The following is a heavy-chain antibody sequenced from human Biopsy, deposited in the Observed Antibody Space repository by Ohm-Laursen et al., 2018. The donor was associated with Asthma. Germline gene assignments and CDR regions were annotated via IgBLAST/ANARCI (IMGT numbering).Heavy chain of an antibody. V-gene: IGHV3-30*03. CDR2: ISSDVRE. D-gene: IGHD3-3*01. J-gene: IGHJ3*02. CDR1: GFTFRNFG. CDR3: ARQMNYDFWRSPLDI. Sequence: SLRLSCTASGFTFRNFGMHWVRQAPGKGLEWVALISSDVREWYADSVKGRFTVSRDNAKSSLYLQMNSLRDEDTAVYYCARQMNYDFWRSPLDIWGLGTMVIVSS.